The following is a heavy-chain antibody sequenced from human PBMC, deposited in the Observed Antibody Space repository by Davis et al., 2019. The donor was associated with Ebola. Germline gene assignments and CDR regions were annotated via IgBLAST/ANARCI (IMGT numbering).Heavy chain of an antibody. CDR2: IIPIFGTA. J-gene: IGHJ6*02. CDR1: GCTFSSYA. V-gene: IGHV1-69*13. D-gene: IGHD3-10*01. CDR3: ARGILLWFREGYYDGMDV. Sequence: SVKVSCKASGCTFSSYAISWVRQAPGQGLEWMGGIIPIFGTANYAQKFQGRVTITADESTSTAYMELSSLRSEDTAVYYCARGILLWFREGYYDGMDVWGQGTTVTVSS.